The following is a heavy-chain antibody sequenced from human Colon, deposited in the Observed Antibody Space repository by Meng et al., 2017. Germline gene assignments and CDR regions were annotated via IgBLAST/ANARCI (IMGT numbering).Heavy chain of an antibody. CDR2: ISNDGSSK. CDR3: AKDRLDGYNYNFDY. V-gene: IGHV3-30*18. J-gene: IGHJ4*02. D-gene: IGHD5-24*01. Sequence: QVQLVESGGCVVQPGRSLRLSCAASGFTFSSYGMHWVRQAPGKVLEWVAVISNDGSSKYYADSVKGRFTISRDNSKNTLNLQMNSLRAEDTAVYYCAKDRLDGYNYNFDYWGQGTLVTVSS. CDR1: GFTFSSYG.